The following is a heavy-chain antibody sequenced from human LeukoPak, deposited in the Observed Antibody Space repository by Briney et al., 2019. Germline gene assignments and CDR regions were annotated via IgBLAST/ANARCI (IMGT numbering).Heavy chain of an antibody. V-gene: IGHV3-66*01. D-gene: IGHD2/OR15-2a*01. CDR3: ARAIQYRFDP. J-gene: IGHJ5*02. CDR1: VSTSIATS. CDR2: IYAAGNT. Sequence: GGSLSPSLAPPVSTSIATSSGGGRQGPGRGLEWVSVIYAAGNTYYADSVKGRFTISRDNSKNTLYLQMSSLRAEDTAVYYCARAIQYRFDPWGQGTLVTVSS.